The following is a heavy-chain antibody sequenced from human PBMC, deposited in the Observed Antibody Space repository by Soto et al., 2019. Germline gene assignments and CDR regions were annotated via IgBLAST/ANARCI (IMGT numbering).Heavy chain of an antibody. D-gene: IGHD1-7*01. J-gene: IGHJ4*02. CDR1: GGSISSGNYY. CDR2: MSYSGST. V-gene: IGHV4-30-4*01. CDR3: ATMGTPATGLYYFDN. Sequence: QVQLQESGPGLVKPSQTLSLTCTVSGGSISSGNYYWSWIRQPLGKGLEWIGFMSYSGSTSYNASLKSRVTISVDTSKSQFSLNLSFVTAADTAVYYCATMGTPATGLYYFDNWGQGTLVTVSS.